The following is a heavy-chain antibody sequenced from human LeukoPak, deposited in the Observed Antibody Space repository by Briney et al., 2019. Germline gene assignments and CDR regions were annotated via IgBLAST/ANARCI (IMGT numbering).Heavy chain of an antibody. J-gene: IGHJ5*02. V-gene: IGHV3-30-3*01. CDR3: ARKREGYDFWSAAGGFDP. D-gene: IGHD3-3*01. Sequence: GGSLRLSCAASGFTFSSYAMRWVRQAPGKGLEWVAVISYDGSNKYYADSVKGRFTISRDNSKNTLYLQMNSLRAEDTAVYYCARKREGYDFWSAAGGFDPWGQGTLVTVSS. CDR2: ISYDGSNK. CDR1: GFTFSSYA.